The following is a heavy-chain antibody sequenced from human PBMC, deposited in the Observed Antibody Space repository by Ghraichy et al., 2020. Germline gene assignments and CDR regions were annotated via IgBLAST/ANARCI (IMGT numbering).Heavy chain of an antibody. J-gene: IGHJ6*02. V-gene: IGHV1-2*02. D-gene: IGHD3-10*01. CDR2: INPNSGGT. CDR3: ARCITMVRGVPYYYYGMDV. Sequence: ASVKVSCKASGYTFTGYYMHWVRQAPGQGLEWMGWINPNSGGTNYAQKFQGRVTMTRDTSISTAYMELSRLRSDDTAVYYCARCITMVRGVPYYYYGMDVWGQGTTVTVSS. CDR1: GYTFTGYY.